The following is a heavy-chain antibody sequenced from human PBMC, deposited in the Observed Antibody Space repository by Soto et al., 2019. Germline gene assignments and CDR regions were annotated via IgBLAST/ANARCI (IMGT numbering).Heavy chain of an antibody. J-gene: IGHJ4*02. CDR2: IYSGGST. D-gene: IGHD5-18*01. Sequence: EVQLVESGGGLVQPGGYLRLSCAASGVTVSSNYMSWVRQAPGKGLEWVSVIYSGGSTYYADSVKGRFTISRDNSKNTLYLQMNRLRAEDTAVYYCARHGYNYGGGYFDYWGQGTLVTVSS. CDR3: ARHGYNYGGGYFDY. CDR1: GVTVSSNY. V-gene: IGHV3-66*04.